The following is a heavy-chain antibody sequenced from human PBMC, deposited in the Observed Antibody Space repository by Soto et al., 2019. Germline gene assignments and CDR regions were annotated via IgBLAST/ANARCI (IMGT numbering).Heavy chain of an antibody. CDR1: GFSVSTSH. J-gene: IGHJ5*02. D-gene: IGHD3-10*01. CDR3: ARDRANWFDP. Sequence: GGSLRLSSAAAGFSVSTSHISWVRQAPGKGLEWVSVIYSGGATHYAVSVKGRLIISRDNSKNTLYLQMNSLRAEDTAVYYCARDRANWFDPWGQGTLVTVSS. V-gene: IGHV3-66*01. CDR2: IYSGGAT.